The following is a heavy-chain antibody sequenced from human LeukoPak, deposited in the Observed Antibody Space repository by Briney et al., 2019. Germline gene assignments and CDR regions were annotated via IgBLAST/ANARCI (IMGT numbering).Heavy chain of an antibody. Sequence: SSETLSLTCTVSGDSISSNDYYWGWIRQPPGKGLEWIGTVYYSGSTYYIPSLRGRLTISLDTSKNQFSLRLNSVTAADTAVYYCARHSSSWSPNPDYWGQGTLVTVSS. D-gene: IGHD6-13*01. V-gene: IGHV4-39*01. CDR3: ARHSSSWSPNPDY. J-gene: IGHJ4*02. CDR1: GDSISSNDYY. CDR2: VYYSGST.